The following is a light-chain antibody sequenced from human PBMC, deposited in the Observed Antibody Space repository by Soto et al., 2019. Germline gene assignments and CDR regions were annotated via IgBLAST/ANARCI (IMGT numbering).Light chain of an antibody. J-gene: IGKJ4*01. CDR1: QSVSSS. CDR3: QQYTKWPLT. Sequence: EIVMTQSPATLSVSPGERATLSCRASQSVSSSLAWYQQKPGQAPRLLIYHASIRATGIPARFSGSGSGTEFTLTISSLQSEDFAVYYCQQYTKWPLTFGGGTKVEIK. V-gene: IGKV3-15*01. CDR2: HAS.